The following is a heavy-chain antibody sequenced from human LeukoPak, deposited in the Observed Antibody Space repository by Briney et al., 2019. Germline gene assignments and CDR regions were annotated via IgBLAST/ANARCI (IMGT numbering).Heavy chain of an antibody. CDR1: GGSISSYY. J-gene: IGHJ5*02. V-gene: IGHV4-59*01. D-gene: IGHD6-19*01. Sequence: SETLSLTCTVSGGSISSYYWSWIRQPPGKGLEWIGYIYYSGSTNYNPSLKSRVTISVDTSKNQFSLKLSSVTAADTAVYYCARGAIAVAGNWFDPWGQGTLVTVSA. CDR2: IYYSGST. CDR3: ARGAIAVAGNWFDP.